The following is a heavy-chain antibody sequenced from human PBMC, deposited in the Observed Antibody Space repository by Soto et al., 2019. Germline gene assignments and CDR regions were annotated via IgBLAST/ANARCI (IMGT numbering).Heavy chain of an antibody. J-gene: IGHJ5*02. V-gene: IGHV3-15*01. D-gene: IGHD2-2*01. CDR3: TTDLDCSSTRWEVCGWFDP. CDR2: IKSKTDGGTT. CDR1: GFTFSNAW. Sequence: PGGSLRLSCAASGFTFSNAWMSWVRQAPGKGLEWVGRIKSKTDGGTTDYAAPVKGRFTISRDDSKNTLYLQMNSLKTEDTAVYYCTTDLDCSSTRWEVCGWFDPWGQGTLVTVSS.